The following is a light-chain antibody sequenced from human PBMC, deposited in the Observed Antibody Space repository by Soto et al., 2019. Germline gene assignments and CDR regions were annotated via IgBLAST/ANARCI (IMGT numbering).Light chain of an antibody. CDR3: QQYNNWPYT. V-gene: IGKV3-15*01. CDR2: AAS. CDR1: QSVSRN. Sequence: EIVMTQSPATLSVSPGERATLSCRASQSVSRNLAWYQQKPGQAPRLLIYAASTRATGIPARFSCSGSGTEFTLTISSLQSEDFAVYYCQQYNNWPYTFGQGTKLEIK. J-gene: IGKJ2*01.